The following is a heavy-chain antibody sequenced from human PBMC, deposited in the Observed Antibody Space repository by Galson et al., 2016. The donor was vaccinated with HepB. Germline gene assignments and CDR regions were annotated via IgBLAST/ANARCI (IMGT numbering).Heavy chain of an antibody. CDR1: GFTFSGFA. CDR2: VSGSGNST. D-gene: IGHD2-15*01. J-gene: IGHJ3*02. Sequence: SLRLSCAASGFTFSGFAMNWVRQAPGKGLQWVSAVSGSGNSTYYAGSVKGRFTISRDNSKNTLFLQMNSLRADDTAAYFCAKGLGVEAGDGFDMWGQGTMVTVSS. V-gene: IGHV3-23*01. CDR3: AKGLGVEAGDGFDM.